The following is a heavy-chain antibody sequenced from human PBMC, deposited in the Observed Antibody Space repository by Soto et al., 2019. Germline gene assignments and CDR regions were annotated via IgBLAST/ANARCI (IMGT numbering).Heavy chain of an antibody. J-gene: IGHJ5*02. D-gene: IGHD3-22*01. CDR2: IIPILGIA. CDR3: ARGTYYYDSSGYFVLNWFDP. CDR1: GYTFTSYG. Sequence: GASVKVSCKASGYTFTSYGISWVRQAPGQGLEWMGRIIPILGIANYAQKFQGRVTITADKSTSTAYMELSSLRSEDTAVYYCARGTYYYDSSGYFVLNWFDPWGQGTLVTVSS. V-gene: IGHV1-69*04.